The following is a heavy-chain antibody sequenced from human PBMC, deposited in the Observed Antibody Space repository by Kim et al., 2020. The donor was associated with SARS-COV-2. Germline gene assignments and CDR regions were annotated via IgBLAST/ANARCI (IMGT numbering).Heavy chain of an antibody. J-gene: IGHJ4*02. CDR2: T. Sequence: TSYNPSLKSRVTISVDTSKNQFSLKLSSVTAADTAVYYCATLTTTKGVYYWGQGTLVTVSS. CDR3: ATLTTTKGVYY. D-gene: IGHD1-26*01. V-gene: IGHV4-31*02.